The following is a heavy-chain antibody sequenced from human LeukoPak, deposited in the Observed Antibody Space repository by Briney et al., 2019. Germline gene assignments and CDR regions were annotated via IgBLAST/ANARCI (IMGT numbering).Heavy chain of an antibody. Sequence: ASVKVSCKASGGTFSSYAISWVRQAPGQGLEWMGRIIPIFGIANYAQKFQGRVTITADKSTSTAYMELSSLRSEDTAVYYCASGYRYGGSAYYYYGMDVWGQGITVTVSS. CDR2: IIPIFGIA. V-gene: IGHV1-69*04. CDR1: GGTFSSYA. J-gene: IGHJ6*02. CDR3: ASGYRYGGSAYYYYGMDV. D-gene: IGHD5-18*01.